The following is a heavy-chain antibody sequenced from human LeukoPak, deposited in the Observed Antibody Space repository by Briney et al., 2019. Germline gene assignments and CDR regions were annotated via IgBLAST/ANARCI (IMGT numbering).Heavy chain of an antibody. D-gene: IGHD1-14*01. J-gene: IGHJ4*02. V-gene: IGHV3-53*01. CDR2: LYSDGNT. CDR3: ARGVEPLAANTLAY. Sequence: GGSLRLSCAASGFTDNTNDMTWVRPAPGKGLERVSVLYSDGNTKYADSVQGRFTISRGNSKNTLYLEMNSLSPDDTAVYYCARGVEPLAANTLAYWGQGTLVTVSS. CDR1: GFTDNTND.